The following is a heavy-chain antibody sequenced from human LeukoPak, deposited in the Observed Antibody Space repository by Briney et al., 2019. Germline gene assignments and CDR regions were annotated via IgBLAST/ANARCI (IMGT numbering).Heavy chain of an antibody. CDR2: ISSSSSYI. D-gene: IGHD1-14*01. V-gene: IGHV3-21*01. CDR3: ATGRSTEGFDY. J-gene: IGHJ4*02. CDR1: GFTFSSYS. Sequence: GGSLRLSCAASGFTFSSYSMNWVRQAPGKGLEWVSSISSSSSYIYYADSVKGRFTISRDNAKNSLYLQMNSLRAEDTAVYYCATGRSTEGFDYWGQGTLVTAPS.